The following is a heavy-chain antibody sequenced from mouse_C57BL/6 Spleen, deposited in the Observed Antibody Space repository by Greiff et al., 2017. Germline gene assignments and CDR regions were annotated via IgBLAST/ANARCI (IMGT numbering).Heavy chain of an antibody. V-gene: IGHV1-82*01. CDR3: AVIYYYGSSPYYYAMDY. D-gene: IGHD1-1*01. CDR2: IYPGDGDT. J-gene: IGHJ4*01. Sequence: VHLVESGPELVKPGASVKISCKASGYAFSSSWMNWVKQRPGKGLEWIGRIYPGDGDTNYNGKFKGKATLTADKSSSTAYMQLSSLTSEDSAVYFCAVIYYYGSSPYYYAMDYWGQGTSGTFSS. CDR1: GYAFSSSW.